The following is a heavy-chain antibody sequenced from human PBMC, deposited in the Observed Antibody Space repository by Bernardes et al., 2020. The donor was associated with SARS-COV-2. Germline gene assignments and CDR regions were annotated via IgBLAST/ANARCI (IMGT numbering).Heavy chain of an antibody. CDR2: IGTTGDT. D-gene: IGHD3-10*01. CDR1: GFTFSSYD. V-gene: IGHV3-13*01. CDR3: ARGSMVRGVINYYYYYGMDV. J-gene: IGHJ6*04. Sequence: GGSLRLSCAASGFTFSSYDMHWVRQATGKGLEWVSAIGTTGDTYYPGSVKGRFTISRENAKNSLYLQMNSLRAGDTAVYYCARGSMVRGVINYYYYYGMDVWGKGTTVTVSS.